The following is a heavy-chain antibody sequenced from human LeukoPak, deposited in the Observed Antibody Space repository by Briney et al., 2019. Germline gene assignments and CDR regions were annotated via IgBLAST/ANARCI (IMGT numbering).Heavy chain of an antibody. J-gene: IGHJ4*02. CDR1: GFTFSSYA. V-gene: IGHV3-23*01. CDR2: ISGSGGST. CDR3: AKVISYGYYFDY. D-gene: IGHD5-18*01. Sequence: GGSLRLSCAASGFTFSSYAMSWVRQAPGKGLEWVSAISGSGGSTYYADSVKGWFTISRDNSKNTLYLQMNSLRAEDTAVYYCAKVISYGYYFDYWGQGTLVTVSS.